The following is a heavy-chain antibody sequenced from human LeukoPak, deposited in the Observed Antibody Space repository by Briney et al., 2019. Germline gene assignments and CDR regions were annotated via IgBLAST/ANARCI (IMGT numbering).Heavy chain of an antibody. CDR2: ISGSGGST. J-gene: IGHJ6*02. Sequence: GGSLRLSCAASGFTFSSYAMSWVRQAPGKGLEWVSAISGSGGSTYYADSVKGRFTISRDNSKNTLYLQMNSLRAEDTAVYYCAKARPLRFLAHYYYGTDVWGQGTTVTVSS. V-gene: IGHV3-23*01. CDR3: AKARPLRFLAHYYYGTDV. CDR1: GFTFSSYA. D-gene: IGHD3-3*01.